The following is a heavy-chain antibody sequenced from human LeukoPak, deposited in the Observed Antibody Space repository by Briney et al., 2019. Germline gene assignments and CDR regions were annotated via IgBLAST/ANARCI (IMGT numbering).Heavy chain of an antibody. Sequence: SQTLSLTCTVSGGSISSSSYYWGWIRQPPGKGLEWIASIYYSGSTYYNPSLKSRVTISVDTSKNQFSLKLSSVTAADTAVYYCARSYYDSSGYPDAFDIWGQGTMVTVSS. J-gene: IGHJ3*02. CDR2: IYYSGST. V-gene: IGHV4-39*01. D-gene: IGHD3-22*01. CDR3: ARSYYDSSGYPDAFDI. CDR1: GGSISSSSYY.